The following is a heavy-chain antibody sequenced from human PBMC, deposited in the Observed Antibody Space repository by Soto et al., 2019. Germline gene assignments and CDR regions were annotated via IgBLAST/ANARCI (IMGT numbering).Heavy chain of an antibody. V-gene: IGHV3-21*01. CDR3: AREADFASSGYVLDY. J-gene: IGHJ4*02. D-gene: IGHD3-22*01. Sequence: GGSLRLSCAASGLTVKRFGMNWARQAPGKGLEWVSSVSSSPSSMFYADSVKGRFTISRDDAKDSLFLQMNSLRADDTAVYYCAREADFASSGYVLDYWGLGTLVTVSS. CDR2: VSSSPSSM. CDR1: GLTVKRFG.